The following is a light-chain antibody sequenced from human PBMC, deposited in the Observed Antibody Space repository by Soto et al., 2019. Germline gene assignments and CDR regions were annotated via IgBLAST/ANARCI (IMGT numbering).Light chain of an antibody. CDR3: LYYGIAPQT. Sequence: EIVLTQSPGTLSLSPGERATLSCRASQALSTNHLAWYQQKPGQTPRLLIYGASDRATGIPDRFSGSGSGTDFTLTISRLEPEDFAVYYCLYYGIAPQTFGQGTKVEIK. V-gene: IGKV3-20*01. CDR1: QALSTNH. CDR2: GAS. J-gene: IGKJ1*01.